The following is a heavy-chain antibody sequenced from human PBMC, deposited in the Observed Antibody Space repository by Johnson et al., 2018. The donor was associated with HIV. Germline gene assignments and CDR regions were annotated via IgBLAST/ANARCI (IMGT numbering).Heavy chain of an antibody. D-gene: IGHD3-10*01. CDR1: GFTFSDYY. CDR3: ARGGPYDSGIIDAFDI. CDR2: ISGSGGAI. J-gene: IGHJ3*02. Sequence: QVQLVESGGGLVKPGGSLRLSCAASGFTFSDYYMSWIRQAPGKGLEWVSYISGSGGAIYYADSVKGRFTISRGNAKNSLYLQMNSLRAGDTAVYYCARGGPYDSGIIDAFDIWGQGTMVIVSS. V-gene: IGHV3-11*04.